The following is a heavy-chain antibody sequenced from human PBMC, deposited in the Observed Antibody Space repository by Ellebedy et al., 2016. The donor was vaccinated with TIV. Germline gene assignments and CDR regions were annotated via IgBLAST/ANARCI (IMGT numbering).Heavy chain of an antibody. CDR1: GFTFSNYW. J-gene: IGHJ4*02. CDR3: AKRARDGYNIDY. V-gene: IGHV3-74*01. D-gene: IGHD5-24*01. CDR2: VSDGGSST. Sequence: GESLKISCTASGFTFSNYWMHWVRQAPGKGLVWVSRVSDGGSSTNYADSVKGRFTISRDNSKNTLYLQMNSLRAEDTAVYYCAKRARDGYNIDYWGQGTLVTVSS.